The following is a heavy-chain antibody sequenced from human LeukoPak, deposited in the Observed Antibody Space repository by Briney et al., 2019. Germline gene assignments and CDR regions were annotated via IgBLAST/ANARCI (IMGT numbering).Heavy chain of an antibody. J-gene: IGHJ4*02. Sequence: PSETLSLTCTVSGGSISSYYWSWIRQPPGKGLEWIGYIYYSGSTNYNPSLKSRVTISVDTSKNQFSLKLSSVTAADTAVYYCARHGNYYDSSGYYHLDYWGQGTLVTVSS. V-gene: IGHV4-59*08. CDR2: IYYSGST. CDR1: GGSISSYY. D-gene: IGHD3-22*01. CDR3: ARHGNYYDSSGYYHLDY.